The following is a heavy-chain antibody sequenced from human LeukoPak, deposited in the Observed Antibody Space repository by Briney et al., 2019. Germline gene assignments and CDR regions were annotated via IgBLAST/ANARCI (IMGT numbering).Heavy chain of an antibody. CDR1: GYSFTNYW. CDR3: ARLKRYSSSWLDY. V-gene: IGHV5-51*01. D-gene: IGHD6-13*01. J-gene: IGHJ4*02. CDR2: FYPGDSDT. Sequence: GESLMISCKGSGYSFTNYWIGWVRQMPGKGLEWMGIFYPGDSDTRYSPSFQGQVTISADKSISTAYLQWSSLKASDTAMYYCARLKRYSSSWLDYWGQGTLVTVSS.